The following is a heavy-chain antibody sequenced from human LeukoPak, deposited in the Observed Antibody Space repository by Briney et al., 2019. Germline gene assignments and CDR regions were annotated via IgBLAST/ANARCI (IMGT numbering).Heavy chain of an antibody. CDR3: ARDPSPYYDILTGYYFDSSGWYFDY. D-gene: IGHD3-9*01. CDR1: GFTFSSYS. J-gene: IGHJ4*02. CDR2: ISSSSSYI. Sequence: SGGSLRLSCAASGFTFSSYSMNWVRQAPGKGLEWVSSISSSSSYIYYADSVKGRFTISRDNAKNSLYLQMNSLRAEDTAVYYCARDPSPYYDILTGYYFDSSGWYFDYWGQGTLVTVSS. V-gene: IGHV3-21*01.